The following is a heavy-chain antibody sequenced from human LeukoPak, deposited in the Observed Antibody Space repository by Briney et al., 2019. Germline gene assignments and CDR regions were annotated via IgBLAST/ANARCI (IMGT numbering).Heavy chain of an antibody. CDR2: MNPNSGNT. D-gene: IGHD2-15*01. CDR3: ARDFPMYCIGGSCSDY. CDR1: GYTFTSYD. V-gene: IGHV1-8*01. Sequence: ASVKVSCKASGYTFTSYDINWVRQAAGQGLEWMGWMNPNSGNTGYAQKFQGRVTMTRNTSISTAYMELSSLRSEDTAVYYCARDFPMYCIGGSCSDYWGQGTLVSVSS. J-gene: IGHJ4*02.